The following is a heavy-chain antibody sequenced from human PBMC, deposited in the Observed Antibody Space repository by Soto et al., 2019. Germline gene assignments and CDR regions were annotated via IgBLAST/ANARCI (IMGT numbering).Heavy chain of an antibody. Sequence: SETLSLTCTVSGGSISSGGYYWSWIRQHPGKGLEWIGYIYYSGSTYYNPSLKSRVTISVDTSKNQFSLKLSSVTAADTAVYYCASTDSQEYSRSGGSNWFDSWGQGTLVTVSS. CDR3: ASTDSQEYSRSGGSNWFDS. J-gene: IGHJ5*01. CDR1: GGSISSGGYY. CDR2: IYYSGST. D-gene: IGHD2-15*01. V-gene: IGHV4-31*03.